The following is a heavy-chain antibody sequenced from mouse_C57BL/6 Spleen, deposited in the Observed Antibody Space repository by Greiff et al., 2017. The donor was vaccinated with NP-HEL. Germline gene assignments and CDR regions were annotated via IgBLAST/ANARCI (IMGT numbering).Heavy chain of an antibody. CDR2: IRNKANNHAT. D-gene: IGHD3-2*01. Sequence: EVQLQESGGGLVQPGGSMKLSCAASGFTFSDAWMDWVRQSPEKGLEWVAEIRNKANNHATYYAESVKGRFTISRDDSKSSVYLQMNSLRAEDTGIYYCTRDMGDYDAMDYWGQGTSVTVSS. CDR3: TRDMGDYDAMDY. V-gene: IGHV6-6*01. CDR1: GFTFSDAW. J-gene: IGHJ4*01.